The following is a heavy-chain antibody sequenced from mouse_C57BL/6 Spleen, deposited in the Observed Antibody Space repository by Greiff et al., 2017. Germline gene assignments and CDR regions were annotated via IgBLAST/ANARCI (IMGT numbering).Heavy chain of an antibody. Sequence: QVQLKESGAELVRPGASVTLSCKASGYTFTDYEMHWVKQTPVHGLEWIGAIDPETGGTAYNQKFKGKAILTADKSSSTAYMELRSLTSDDSAVYYCTREGYSNHYFDYWGQGTTLTVSS. CDR1: GYTFTDYE. J-gene: IGHJ2*01. CDR2: IDPETGGT. CDR3: TREGYSNHYFDY. V-gene: IGHV1-15*01. D-gene: IGHD2-5*01.